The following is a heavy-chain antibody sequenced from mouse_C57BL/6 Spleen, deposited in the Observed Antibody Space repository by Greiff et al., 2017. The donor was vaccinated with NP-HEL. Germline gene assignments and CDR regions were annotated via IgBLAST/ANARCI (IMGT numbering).Heavy chain of an antibody. Sequence: VQLQQPGAELVKPGASVKMSCKASGYTFTSYWITWVKQRPGQGLEWIGDIYPGSGSTTDKEKLKSKATLTVDTSSSTAYMQLSSLTSEDSAVYYCARERDYDPSWFAYWGQGTLVTVSA. V-gene: IGHV1-55*01. CDR1: GYTFTSYW. J-gene: IGHJ3*01. D-gene: IGHD2-4*01. CDR2: IYPGSGST. CDR3: ARERDYDPSWFAY.